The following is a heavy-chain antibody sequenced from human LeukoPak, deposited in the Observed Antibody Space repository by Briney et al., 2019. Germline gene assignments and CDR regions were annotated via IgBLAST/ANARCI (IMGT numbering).Heavy chain of an antibody. CDR1: GYTFTSYY. J-gene: IGHJ4*02. D-gene: IGHD6-19*01. V-gene: IGHV1-46*03. CDR3: ALSSGPAKHFDY. CDR2: INPSGGST. Sequence: ASVKVSCKASGYTFTSYYMHWVRQAPGQGLEWMGIINPSGGSTSYAQKFQGRVTITADKSTSTAYMELSSLRSEDTAVYYCALSSGPAKHFDYWGQGTLVTVSS.